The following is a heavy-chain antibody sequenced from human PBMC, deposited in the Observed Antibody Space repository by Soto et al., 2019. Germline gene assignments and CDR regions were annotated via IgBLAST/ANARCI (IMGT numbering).Heavy chain of an antibody. CDR3: ARRYAGNFDY. J-gene: IGHJ4*02. CDR2: IYYSVST. Sequence: SETLSLTCTVSGGSISSYYWSWIRQPPGKGLEWIGYIYYSVSTNYNPSLKSRVTISVDTSKNQFSLKLSSVTAADTAVYYCARRYAGNFDYWGQGTLVTVSS. D-gene: IGHD2-8*01. V-gene: IGHV4-59*01. CDR1: GGSISSYY.